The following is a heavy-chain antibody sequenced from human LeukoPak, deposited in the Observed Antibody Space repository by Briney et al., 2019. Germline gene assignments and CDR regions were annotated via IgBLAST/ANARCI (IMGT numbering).Heavy chain of an antibody. Sequence: SETLSLTCAVSGGSISSSSSNCWTWVRQPPGKGLEWIGEIYHSGATNYNPSLKSRVTMLLDKSKNQFSLKLNSVTAADTAVYYCARNGGNSDFDYWGQGALVTVSS. J-gene: IGHJ4*02. V-gene: IGHV4-4*02. D-gene: IGHD4-23*01. CDR2: IYHSGAT. CDR1: GGSISSSSSNC. CDR3: ARNGGNSDFDY.